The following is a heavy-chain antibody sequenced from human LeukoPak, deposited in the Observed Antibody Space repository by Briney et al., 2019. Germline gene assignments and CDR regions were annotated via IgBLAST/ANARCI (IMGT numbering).Heavy chain of an antibody. Sequence: AASVKVSCKASGYTFTGYFMHWVRQAPGQGLEWMGWINPNSGGTNYAQKFQGRVTMTGDTSISTAYMDLSSLRSDDTAVYYCARSPSITMIVVVSDNAFDIWGQGTMVTVSS. J-gene: IGHJ3*02. V-gene: IGHV1-2*02. CDR3: ARSPSITMIVVVSDNAFDI. D-gene: IGHD3-22*01. CDR2: INPNSGGT. CDR1: GYTFTGYF.